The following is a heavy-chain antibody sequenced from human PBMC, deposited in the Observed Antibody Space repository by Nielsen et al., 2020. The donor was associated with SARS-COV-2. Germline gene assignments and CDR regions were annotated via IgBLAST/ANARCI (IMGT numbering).Heavy chain of an antibody. CDR1: GFSFSDYS. CDR2: ISRSGSII. Sequence: GGSLRLSCVVSGFSFSDYSMSWIRHAPGRGLGWVSYISRSGSIIQHADSVKGRFTISRDNAKNSLHLQMDNLRVEDTAVYYCAGPASWGQGTLVTVSS. V-gene: IGHV3-11*01. CDR3: AGPAS. D-gene: IGHD2-2*01. J-gene: IGHJ5*02.